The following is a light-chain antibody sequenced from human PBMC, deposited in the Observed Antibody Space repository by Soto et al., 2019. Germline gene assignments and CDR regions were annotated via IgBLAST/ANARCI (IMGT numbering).Light chain of an antibody. CDR1: QSISSN. J-gene: IGKJ4*01. CDR3: QQYNTLPPFP. CDR2: GAS. Sequence: EIVMTQSPATLSVSPGERATLSCRASQSISSNLAWYQQKPGQAPRLLIYGASTKATGIPARFSGSGSGTEFTLTLSSLQSEDFAVYDCQQYNTLPPFPFGGGPQVEIK. V-gene: IGKV3-15*01.